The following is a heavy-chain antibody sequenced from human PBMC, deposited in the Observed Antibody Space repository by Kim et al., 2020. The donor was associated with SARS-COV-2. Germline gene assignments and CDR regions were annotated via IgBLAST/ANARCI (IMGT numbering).Heavy chain of an antibody. CDR2: ISSSSSYI. CDR1: GFTFSSYS. J-gene: IGHJ4*02. Sequence: GGSLRLSCAASGFTFSSYSMNWVRQAPGKGLEWVSSISSSSSYIYYADSVKGRFTISRDNAKNSLYLQMNSLRAEDTAVYYCARDDSLTTVGGDYWGQGTLVTVSS. CDR3: ARDDSLTTVGGDY. V-gene: IGHV3-21*01. D-gene: IGHD4-17*01.